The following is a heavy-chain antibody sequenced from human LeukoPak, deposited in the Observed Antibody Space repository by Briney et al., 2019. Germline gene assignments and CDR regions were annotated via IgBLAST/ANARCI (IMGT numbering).Heavy chain of an antibody. D-gene: IGHD3-10*01. CDR2: IYYSGST. CDR1: GGSISSYY. CDR3: ARVAGSGSYEDY. V-gene: IGHV4-59*12. J-gene: IGHJ4*02. Sequence: PSETLSLTCTVSGGSISSYYWSWIRQPPGKGLEWIGSIYYSGSTYYNPSLKSRVTISVDTSKNQFSLKLSSVTAADTAVYYCARVAGSGSYEDYWGQGTLVTVSS.